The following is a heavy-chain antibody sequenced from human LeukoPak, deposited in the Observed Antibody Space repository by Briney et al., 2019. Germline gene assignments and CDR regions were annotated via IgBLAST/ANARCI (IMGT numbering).Heavy chain of an antibody. Sequence: PGGSLRLSCAASGFTVSSNYMSWVRQAPGKGLEWVGRIKSKTDGGTTDYAAPVKGGFTISRDDSKNTLYLQMNSLKTEDTAVYYCTTVTPRYPSHRIVATIGFDYWGQGTLVTVSS. CDR1: GFTVSSNY. V-gene: IGHV3-15*01. J-gene: IGHJ4*02. D-gene: IGHD5-12*01. CDR3: TTVTPRYPSHRIVATIGFDY. CDR2: IKSKTDGGTT.